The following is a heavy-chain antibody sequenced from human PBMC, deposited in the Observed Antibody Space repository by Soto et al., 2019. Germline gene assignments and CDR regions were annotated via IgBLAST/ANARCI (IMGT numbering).Heavy chain of an antibody. D-gene: IGHD5-12*01. V-gene: IGHV4-31*03. J-gene: IGHJ4*02. CDR1: VGSISSGGYY. CDR2: IYYSGST. Sequence: QVQLQESGPGLVKPSQTLSLTCTISVGSISSGGYYWSWIRQHPGKGLEWIGYIYYSGSTYYNPSLKSRVTISVDTSKNQFSLKLRSVTAADTAVYYCARQRDGYNYRYFDYWGQGTLVTVSS. CDR3: ARQRDGYNYRYFDY.